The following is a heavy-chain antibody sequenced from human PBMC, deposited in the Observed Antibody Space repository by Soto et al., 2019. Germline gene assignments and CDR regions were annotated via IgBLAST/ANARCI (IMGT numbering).Heavy chain of an antibody. J-gene: IGHJ4*02. V-gene: IGHV3-74*01. CDR2: INSDGSST. Sequence: GGSLRLSCAVSGFTFSSHWMHWVRQAPGKGLVWVSRINSDGSSTNYADSVKGRFTISRDNAKNTLYLQMNSLRADDTAVYYWARDSSPYYDFWSGFYTYFDYWGQGALVTVSS. CDR1: GFTFSSHW. CDR3: ARDSSPYYDFWSGFYTYFDY. D-gene: IGHD3-3*01.